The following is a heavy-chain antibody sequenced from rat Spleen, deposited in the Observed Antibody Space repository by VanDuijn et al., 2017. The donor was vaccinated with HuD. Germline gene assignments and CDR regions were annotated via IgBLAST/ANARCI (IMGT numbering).Heavy chain of an antibody. Sequence: QVQLKESGPGLVQPSQTLSLTCTVSGFSLTSNSVHWVRQPPGKGLEWMGGIWGDGSTDYNSALKSRLSISRDTSKSQVYLKMNSLQTEDTATYYCARLGSYGDYWGQGVMVTVSS. D-gene: IGHD1-3*01. J-gene: IGHJ2*01. CDR1: GFSLTSNS. CDR2: IWGDGST. V-gene: IGHV2-1*01. CDR3: ARLGSYGDY.